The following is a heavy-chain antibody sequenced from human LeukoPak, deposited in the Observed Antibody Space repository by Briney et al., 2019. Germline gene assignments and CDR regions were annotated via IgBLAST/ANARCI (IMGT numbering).Heavy chain of an antibody. J-gene: IGHJ6*02. Sequence: PGGSLRLSCAGSGFTFSRYSMNWVRQAPGKGLEWVSSISGSSSYMYYADSVKGRFTISRDNAKNSLYLQMNSLRADDTAVYYCARDFDDSRGVWGHGTTVTVSS. V-gene: IGHV3-21*01. CDR2: ISGSSSYM. CDR1: GFTFSRYS. CDR3: ARDFDDSRGV. D-gene: IGHD2-15*01.